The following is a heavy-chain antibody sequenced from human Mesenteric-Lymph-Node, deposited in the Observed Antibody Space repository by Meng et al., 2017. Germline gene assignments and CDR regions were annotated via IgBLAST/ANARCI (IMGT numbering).Heavy chain of an antibody. V-gene: IGHV3-7*03. CDR1: GFTFSSYW. D-gene: IGHD5-12*01. CDR3: ARGLYSGQRQRGLYYFDY. J-gene: IGHJ4*01. Sequence: GGSLRLSCAASGFTFSSYWMSWVRQAPGKGLEWVANIKQDGSEKYYVDSVKGRFTISRDNAKNSLYLQMNSLRAEDTAVYYCARGLYSGQRQRGLYYFDYWGQGTLVTVSS. CDR2: IKQDGSEK.